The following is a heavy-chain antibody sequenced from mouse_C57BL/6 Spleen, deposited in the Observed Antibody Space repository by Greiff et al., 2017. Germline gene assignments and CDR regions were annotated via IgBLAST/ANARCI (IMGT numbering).Heavy chain of an antibody. CDR3: TLAYGNYAMDY. V-gene: IGHV1-15*01. CDR2: IDPETGGT. D-gene: IGHD2-10*02. J-gene: IGHJ4*01. CDR1: GYTFTDYE. Sequence: VQLQQSGAELVRPGASVTLSCKASGYTFTDYEMHWVKQTPVHGLEWIGAIDPETGGTAYNQKFKGKAILTADKSSSTAYMELRSLTSEDSAVYYFTLAYGNYAMDYWGQGTSGTVSS.